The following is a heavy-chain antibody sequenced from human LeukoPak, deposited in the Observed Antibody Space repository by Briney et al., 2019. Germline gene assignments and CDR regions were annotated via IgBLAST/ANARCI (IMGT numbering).Heavy chain of an antibody. CDR3: AKPSGSYRP. D-gene: IGHD1-26*01. Sequence: SETLSLTCTVSGDSIGSNYWSWIRQPAGKGLEWIGRIYPSGSNYNPSLKSRVTISVDKSKNQFSLKLISVTAADTAMYYCAKPSGSYRPWGQGTLVTVSS. V-gene: IGHV4-4*07. CDR2: IYPSGS. J-gene: IGHJ5*02. CDR1: GDSIGSNY.